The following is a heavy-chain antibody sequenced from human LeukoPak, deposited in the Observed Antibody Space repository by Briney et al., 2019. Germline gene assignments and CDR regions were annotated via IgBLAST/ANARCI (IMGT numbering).Heavy chain of an antibody. CDR1: GYTFTSYG. V-gene: IGHV1-18*03. CDR3: ARTQYYYDSSGYSLYYYYYYMDV. Sequence: ASVKVSCKASGYTFTSYGISWVRQAPGQGLEWMGWISAYNGNTNYAQKLQGRVTMTTDTSTSTAYMELRSLRSDDMAVYYCARTQYYYDSSGYSLYYYYYYMDVWGKGTTVTVSS. CDR2: ISAYNGNT. D-gene: IGHD3-22*01. J-gene: IGHJ6*03.